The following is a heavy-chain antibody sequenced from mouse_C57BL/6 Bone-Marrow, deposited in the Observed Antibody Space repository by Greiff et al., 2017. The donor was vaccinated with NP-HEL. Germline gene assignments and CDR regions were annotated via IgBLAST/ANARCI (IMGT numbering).Heavy chain of an antibody. CDR3: ARDGIYYDYRFAY. Sequence: EVKLVESGGGLVKPGGSLKLSCAASGFTFSSYAMSWVRQTPEKRLEWVATISDGGSYTYYPDNVKGRFTISRDNAKNNLYLQMSHLKSEDTAMYYCARDGIYYDYRFAYWGQGTLVTVSA. V-gene: IGHV5-4*01. CDR1: GFTFSSYA. D-gene: IGHD2-4*01. J-gene: IGHJ3*01. CDR2: ISDGGSYT.